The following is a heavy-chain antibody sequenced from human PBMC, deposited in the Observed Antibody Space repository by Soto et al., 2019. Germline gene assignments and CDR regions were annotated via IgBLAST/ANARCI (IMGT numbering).Heavy chain of an antibody. V-gene: IGHV4-59*08. CDR2: IYYSGST. Sequence: SETLSLTCTVSGGSISSYYWSWIRQPPGKGLEWIGYIYYSGSTNYNPSLKSRVTISVDTSKNQFSLKLSSVTAADTAVYYCARHRYDSSCYASEYSPWGQGTLVTVTS. J-gene: IGHJ5*02. CDR1: GGSISSYY. D-gene: IGHD3-22*01. CDR3: ARHRYDSSCYASEYSP.